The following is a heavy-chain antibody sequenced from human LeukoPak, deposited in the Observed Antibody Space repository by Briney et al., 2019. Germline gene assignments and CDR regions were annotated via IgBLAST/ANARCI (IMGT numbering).Heavy chain of an antibody. D-gene: IGHD3-22*01. Sequence: AGGSLRLSCAASGFTLSGYWMHWVRHAPGKGLVWVSRISSDGRSTIYADSVKGRFTISRDNTKNTLYLQMNSLRAEDTAVYYCARPRYYDSSGYYFDMWGQGTMVTVSS. CDR2: ISSDGRST. CDR1: GFTLSGYW. V-gene: IGHV3-74*01. J-gene: IGHJ3*02. CDR3: ARPRYYDSSGYYFDM.